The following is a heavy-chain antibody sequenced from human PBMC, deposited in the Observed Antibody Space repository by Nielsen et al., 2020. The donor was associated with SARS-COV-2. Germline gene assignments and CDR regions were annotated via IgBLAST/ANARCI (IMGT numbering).Heavy chain of an antibody. D-gene: IGHD6-25*01. Sequence: GGSLRLSCAASGFTFNDYAMHWVRQVPGKGLEWVSGISSNSGTIGYADSVKGRFTISRDNAKNSLYLQMNSLRAEDTAFYYCVKDVGQRPFSNWFDPWGQGNLVTVSS. CDR3: VKDVGQRPFSNWFDP. CDR2: ISSNSGTI. J-gene: IGHJ5*02. CDR1: GFTFNDYA. V-gene: IGHV3-9*01.